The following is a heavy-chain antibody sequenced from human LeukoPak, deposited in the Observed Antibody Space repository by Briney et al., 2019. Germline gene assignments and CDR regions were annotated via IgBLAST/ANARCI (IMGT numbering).Heavy chain of an antibody. V-gene: IGHV4-59*08. D-gene: IGHD2-8*02. CDR1: GGSISSYF. CDR2: ISYSGST. J-gene: IGHJ4*02. CDR3: ARHPPGYFDY. Sequence: SETLSLTCTVSGGSISSYFWSWIRQPPGKGLQWIGYISYSGSTNYNPSLKSRVTISVDTSKSHFSLKLSSVTAADTAVYYCARHPPGYFDYCGQGTLVTVSS.